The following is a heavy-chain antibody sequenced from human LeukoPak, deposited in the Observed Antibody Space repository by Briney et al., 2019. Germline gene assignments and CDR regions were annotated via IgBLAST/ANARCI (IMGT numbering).Heavy chain of an antibody. J-gene: IGHJ3*02. D-gene: IGHD3-10*01. CDR3: AIFMVRGVIVAFDI. CDR1: GGSISSYY. CDR2: IYYSGST. V-gene: IGHV4-39*01. Sequence: SETLSLTCTVSGGSISSYYWGWIRQPPGKGLEWIGSIYYSGSTYYNPSLKSRVTISVDTSKNQFSLKLSSVTAADTAVYYCAIFMVRGVIVAFDIWGQGTMVTVSS.